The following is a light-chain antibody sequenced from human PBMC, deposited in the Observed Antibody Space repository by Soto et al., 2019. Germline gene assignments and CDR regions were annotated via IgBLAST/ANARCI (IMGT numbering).Light chain of an antibody. J-gene: IGKJ2*01. V-gene: IGKV1-39*01. CDR3: RQNYITPYT. CDR1: QGMSGY. CDR2: ATS. Sequence: DIPMTQSPSSQSASVGDRVTITCRASQGMSGYLNWYQRKPGKAHKLLIYATSTLQSVVPSRFSGSGSETDFTRTISSLQSEDFASDRCRQNYITPYTYWHGTNLEIK.